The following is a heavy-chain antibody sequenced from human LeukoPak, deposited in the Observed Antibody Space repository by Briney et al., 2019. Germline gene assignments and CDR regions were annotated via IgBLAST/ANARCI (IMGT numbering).Heavy chain of an antibody. CDR3: ARESPSGSLDY. CDR1: GFTFSSHP. CDR2: ISTNGGTT. V-gene: IGHV3-64*01. D-gene: IGHD1-26*01. J-gene: IGHJ4*02. Sequence: PGGSLRLSCVASGFTFSSHPMHWVRQAPGKGLESVSAISTNGGTTYYANSVRGRFIISRDNSHNTLYLQMGRLRTDDTAIYHCARESPSGSLDYWGQGTLVTVSS.